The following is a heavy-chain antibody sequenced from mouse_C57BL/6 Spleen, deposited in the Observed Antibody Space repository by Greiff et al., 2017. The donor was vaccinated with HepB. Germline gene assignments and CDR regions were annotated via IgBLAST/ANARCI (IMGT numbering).Heavy chain of an antibody. CDR3: AKSYFDD. D-gene: IGHD6-2*01. V-gene: IGHV5-17*01. CDR1: GFTFSDYG. J-gene: IGHJ2*01. Sequence: DVKLQESGGGLVKPGGSLKLSCAASGFTFSDYGMHWVRQAPEKGLERVAYISSGSSTTNYADTVKGRCTISRDNAKNTLFLQMTSLGSEDTAMYYCAKSYFDDWGQGTTLTVAS. CDR2: ISSGSSTT.